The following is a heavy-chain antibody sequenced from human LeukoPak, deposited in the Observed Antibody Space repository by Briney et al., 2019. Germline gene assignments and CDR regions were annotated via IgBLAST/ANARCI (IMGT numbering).Heavy chain of an antibody. CDR3: ARGRGASTDY. D-gene: IGHD1-26*01. CDR1: GGTFSSYT. CDR2: IIPILGIA. J-gene: IGHJ4*02. V-gene: IGHV1-69*10. Sequence: ASVKVSCKASGGTFSSYTISWVRQAPGQGLEWMGGIIPILGIANYAQKFQGRVTITADKSTSTAYMELSSLRSEDTAVYYCARGRGASTDYWGQGALITVSS.